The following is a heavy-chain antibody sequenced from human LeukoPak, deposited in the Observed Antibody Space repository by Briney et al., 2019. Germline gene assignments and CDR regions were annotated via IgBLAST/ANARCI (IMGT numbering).Heavy chain of an antibody. J-gene: IGHJ3*02. CDR2: ISGSGGST. CDR1: GFTFSSYA. Sequence: GGSLRLSCAASGFTFSSYAMTWVRQAPGKGLEWVSAISGSGGSTYYADSVKGRFTISRDNSKNTLYLQMNSLRAEDTAVYYCAKDVIAVAASSVVAFDTWGQGTMVTVSS. CDR3: AKDVIAVAASSVVAFDT. D-gene: IGHD6-19*01. V-gene: IGHV3-23*01.